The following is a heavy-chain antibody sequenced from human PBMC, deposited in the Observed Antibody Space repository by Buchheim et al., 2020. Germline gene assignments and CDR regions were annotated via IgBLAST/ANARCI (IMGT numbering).Heavy chain of an antibody. CDR3: ARRSSRAKDYSPFDP. CDR2: IKQDGSEK. CDR1: GFTFSSFW. J-gene: IGHJ5*02. D-gene: IGHD4-11*01. Sequence: EMQLVESGGGLVQPGGSLRLSCAGSGFTFSSFWMSWVRQAPGKGLEWVANIKQDGSEKYYVDSVKGRFTISRDNAKNSLYLQMNSLRAEDTAVYYCARRSSRAKDYSPFDPWGPGTL. V-gene: IGHV3-7*01.